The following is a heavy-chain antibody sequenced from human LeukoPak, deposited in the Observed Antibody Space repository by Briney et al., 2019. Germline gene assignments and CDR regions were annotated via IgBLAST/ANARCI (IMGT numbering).Heavy chain of an antibody. Sequence: PSETLFLTCAVYGGSFSGYYWSWIRQPPGKGLEWIGEINHSGSTNYNPSLKSRVTISVDTSKNQFSLKLSSVTAADTAVYYCARGRSRRGFDYWGQGALVTVSS. J-gene: IGHJ4*02. CDR1: GGSFSGYY. D-gene: IGHD3-10*01. CDR2: INHSGST. CDR3: ARGRSRRGFDY. V-gene: IGHV4-34*01.